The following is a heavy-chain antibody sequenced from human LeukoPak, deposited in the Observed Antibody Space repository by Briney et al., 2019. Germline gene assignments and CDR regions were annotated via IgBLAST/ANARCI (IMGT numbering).Heavy chain of an antibody. CDR2: IRYDGTNT. Sequence: PGGSLRLSCAASGFTFSTYGMHWVRQAPGKGLEWVTFIRYDGTNTYYADSVKGRFTISRDTSKNTLYLQMNSLRAEDTAVYYCAKDTLRAYGSGSFADYWGQGTLVTVSS. CDR1: GFTFSTYG. J-gene: IGHJ4*02. D-gene: IGHD3-10*01. CDR3: AKDTLRAYGSGSFADY. V-gene: IGHV3-30*02.